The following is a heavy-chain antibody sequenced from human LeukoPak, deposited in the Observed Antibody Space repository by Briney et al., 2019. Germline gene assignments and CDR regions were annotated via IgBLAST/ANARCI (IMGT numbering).Heavy chain of an antibody. D-gene: IGHD6-13*01. V-gene: IGHV3-33*01. Sequence: GGSLRLSCAASGFIFSDYGMHWVRQAPGKGLEWVAVIWYDGGNKYYIESVEGRFTISRDNSKNTLYLQMNSLRVEDTAVYYCARDRAAAGTFDYWGQGTLVTVSS. CDR2: IWYDGGNK. CDR1: GFIFSDYG. CDR3: ARDRAAAGTFDY. J-gene: IGHJ4*02.